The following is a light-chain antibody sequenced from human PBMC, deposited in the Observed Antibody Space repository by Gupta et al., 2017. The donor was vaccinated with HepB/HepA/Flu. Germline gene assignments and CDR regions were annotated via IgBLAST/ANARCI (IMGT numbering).Light chain of an antibody. CDR2: NVN. Sequence: SAPTQPRSVSWAPGPSVPISCTGTSSDVDGYNYVSWYQQHPGKAPRLMIYNVNHRPSGVSNRFSGSKSGNTASLAISGLQPEDEADYYCCSYAGSFIWVFGGGTKLTVL. CDR1: SSDVDGYNY. CDR3: CSYAGSFIWV. J-gene: IGLJ3*02. V-gene: IGLV2-11*01.